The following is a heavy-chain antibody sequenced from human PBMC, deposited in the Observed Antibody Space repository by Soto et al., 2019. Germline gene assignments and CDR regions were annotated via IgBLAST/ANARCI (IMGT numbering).Heavy chain of an antibody. Sequence: GGSLRLSCAASGFTFSSYVMSWVRQAPGKGLEWVSSFSGSSGSTYYADTVKGRFTISRDNSKNTLYLQMNSLIAEDTAVYYCATGATRVMGWGQGTLVTVSS. J-gene: IGHJ4*02. CDR2: FSGSSGST. V-gene: IGHV3-23*01. CDR3: ATGATRVMG. D-gene: IGHD3-16*01. CDR1: GFTFSSYV.